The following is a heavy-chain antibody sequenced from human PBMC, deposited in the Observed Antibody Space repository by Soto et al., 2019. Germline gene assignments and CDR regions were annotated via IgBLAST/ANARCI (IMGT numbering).Heavy chain of an antibody. Sequence: GGSLKISCGGSGYMFFGYWVRWGGPIPRGGLEWMGIIHPGDSDTRYSPFFQGQVTISADKSISTAYLQWSSLKASDTAMYYCARHNRYSSTWFEGWFDPWGQGTLVTVSS. CDR1: GYMFFGYW. J-gene: IGHJ5*02. CDR2: IHPGDSDT. V-gene: IGHV5-51*01. D-gene: IGHD6-13*01. CDR3: ARHNRYSSTWFEGWFDP.